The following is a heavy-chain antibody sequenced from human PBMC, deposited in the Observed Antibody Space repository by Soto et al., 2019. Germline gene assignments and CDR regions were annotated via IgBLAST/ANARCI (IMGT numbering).Heavy chain of an antibody. V-gene: IGHV3-30-3*01. J-gene: IGHJ6*02. CDR2: MSSDGTTI. CDR3: ARAGFHFGMDV. D-gene: IGHD3-9*01. CDR1: AFTFSDFA. Sequence: QVQLLESGGGVVQPGRSLRLSCAASAFTFSDFAMHWVRQAPGKGLEWVAVMSSDGTTIYYAGSVKGRFTISRDNFKGTLYLQMDSLRPDDTDVYYCARAGFHFGMDVWGLGTTVTVS.